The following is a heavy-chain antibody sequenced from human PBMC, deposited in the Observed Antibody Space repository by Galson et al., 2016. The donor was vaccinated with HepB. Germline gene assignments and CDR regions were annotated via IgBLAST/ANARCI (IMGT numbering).Heavy chain of an antibody. CDR3: ARDLYISGSSPDAFDI. V-gene: IGHV4-59*01. D-gene: IGHD6-19*01. J-gene: IGHJ3*02. CDR2: IYYNGYT. CDR1: GGSISNYY. Sequence: SETLSLTCIVSGGSISNYYWSWIRQPPGKGLEWIGFIYYNGYTNYNPSLKSRVTISLDTSKNQFSLRLRSVTAADTAVYFGARDLYISGSSPDAFDIWGQGTLVSVSS.